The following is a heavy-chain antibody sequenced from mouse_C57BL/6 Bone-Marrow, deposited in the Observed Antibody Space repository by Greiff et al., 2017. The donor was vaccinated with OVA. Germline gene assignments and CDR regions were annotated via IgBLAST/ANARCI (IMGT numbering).Heavy chain of an antibody. CDR3: ARYDYYGSGAMDY. D-gene: IGHD1-1*01. CDR2: IYPRSGNT. V-gene: IGHV1-81*01. J-gene: IGHJ4*01. CDR1: GYTFTSYG. Sequence: QVQLQQSGAELARPGASVTLSCKASGYTFTSYGISWVKQRTGQGLEWIGEIYPRSGNTYYNEKFKCKATLTADKSSSTAYMELRSLTSEDSAVYFCARYDYYGSGAMDYWGQGTSVTVSS.